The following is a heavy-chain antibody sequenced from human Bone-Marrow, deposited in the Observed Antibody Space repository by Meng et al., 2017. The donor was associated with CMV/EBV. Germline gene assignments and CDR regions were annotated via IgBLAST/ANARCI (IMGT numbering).Heavy chain of an antibody. CDR1: YTFTGYY. Sequence: YTFTGYYMHWVRQAPGQGLEWMGWINPNSGGTNYAQKFQGRVTMTRDTSISTAYMELSRLRSDDTAVYYCARGPVDTAMSKYNWLDPWGQGTLVTVSS. J-gene: IGHJ5*02. CDR3: ARGPVDTAMSKYNWLDP. CDR2: INPNSGGT. V-gene: IGHV1-2*02. D-gene: IGHD5-18*01.